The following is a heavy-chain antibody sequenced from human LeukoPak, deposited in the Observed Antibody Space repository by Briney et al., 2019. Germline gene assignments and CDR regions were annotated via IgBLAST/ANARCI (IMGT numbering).Heavy chain of an antibody. Sequence: GGSLRLSCAASGCTFSSYAMHWVRQAPGKGLEWVAVISYDGSNKYYADSVKGRFTISRDNSKNTLYLQMNSLRAEDTAVYYCARGGAYGDYVFSFDYWGQGTLVTVSS. V-gene: IGHV3-30-3*01. CDR1: GCTFSSYA. D-gene: IGHD4-17*01. CDR3: ARGGAYGDYVFSFDY. CDR2: ISYDGSNK. J-gene: IGHJ4*02.